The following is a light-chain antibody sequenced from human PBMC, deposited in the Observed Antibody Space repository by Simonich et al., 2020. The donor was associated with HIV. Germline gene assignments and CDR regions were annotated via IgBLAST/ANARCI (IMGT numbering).Light chain of an antibody. CDR1: PSISSY. CDR2: DAY. Sequence: IQMTPSPSSLSASVGDRVTITCRESPSISSYLNWYQQKPGQAPKLLIYDAYSLESGGPSRFSGSGSGTDFTLTIISLQPEDFATYYCQQFNSYSLTFGQGTKVEMK. V-gene: IGKV1-13*02. J-gene: IGKJ1*01. CDR3: QQFNSYSLT.